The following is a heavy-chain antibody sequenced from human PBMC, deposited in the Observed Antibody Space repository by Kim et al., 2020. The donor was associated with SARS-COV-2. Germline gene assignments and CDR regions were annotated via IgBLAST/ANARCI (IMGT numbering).Heavy chain of an antibody. V-gene: IGHV1-24*01. J-gene: IGHJ4*02. CDR3: ATDRYCSGGSCYEFDY. CDR2: FDPEDGET. CDR1: GYTLTELS. Sequence: ASVKVSCKVSGYTLTELSMHWVRQAPGKGLEWMGGFDPEDGETIYAQKFQGRVTMTEDTSTDTAYMELSSLRSEDTAVYYCATDRYCSGGSCYEFDYWGQGTLVTVSS. D-gene: IGHD2-15*01.